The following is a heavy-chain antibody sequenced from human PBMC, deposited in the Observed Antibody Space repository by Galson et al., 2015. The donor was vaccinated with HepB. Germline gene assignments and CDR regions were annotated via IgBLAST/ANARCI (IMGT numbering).Heavy chain of an antibody. D-gene: IGHD6-13*01. J-gene: IGHJ4*02. Sequence: SLRLSCAASGFIFSNFAMSWVRQAPGRGLEWISALSAGAGGTYYADSVKGRFTISRDDSKNTLYLQMNSLRAEDTAVYYCAKDSLSSSWYFPSDYWGQGTLVTVSS. CDR2: LSAGAGGT. CDR1: GFIFSNFA. CDR3: AKDSLSSSWYFPSDY. V-gene: IGHV3-23*01.